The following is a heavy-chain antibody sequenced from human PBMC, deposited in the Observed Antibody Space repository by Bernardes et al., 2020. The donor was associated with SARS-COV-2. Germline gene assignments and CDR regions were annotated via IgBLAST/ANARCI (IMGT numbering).Heavy chain of an antibody. J-gene: IGHJ5*01. D-gene: IGHD3-9*01. CDR2: ITHSGSS. V-gene: IGHV4-34*01. CDR1: GGSFSGYC. Sequence: SETLSLTCAVYGGSFSGYCWTWIRQSPGQGLEWIGEITHSGSSNYNPSLKSRVTISADTSKNQFSLRLSSVTAADTAVYYCARTPDYDVLTGSYAEGYDSWGQGTQVTVSS. CDR3: ARTPDYDVLTGSYAEGYDS.